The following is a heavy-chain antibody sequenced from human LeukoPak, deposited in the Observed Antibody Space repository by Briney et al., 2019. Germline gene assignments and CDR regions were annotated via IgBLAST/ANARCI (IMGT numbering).Heavy chain of an antibody. D-gene: IGHD2-2*01. J-gene: IGHJ6*03. CDR1: GFTFSNAW. CDR2: IKSKTDGGTT. V-gene: IGHV3-15*01. CDR3: TTDRTESDCSSTSCYASDYYYYMDV. Sequence: PGGSLRLSCAASGFTFSNAWMSWVRQAPGKGLEWVGRIKSKTDGGTTDYAAPVKGRFTISRDDSKNTLYLQMNSLKTEDTAVYYCTTDRTESDCSSTSCYASDYYYYMDVWGKGTTVTVSS.